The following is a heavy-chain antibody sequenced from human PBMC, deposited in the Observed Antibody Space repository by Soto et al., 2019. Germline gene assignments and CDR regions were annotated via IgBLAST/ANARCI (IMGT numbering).Heavy chain of an antibody. D-gene: IGHD2-2*01. CDR1: GGSTSSYY. V-gene: IGHV4-4*08. J-gene: IGHJ4*02. CDR2: IYSNGYS. CDR3: GSGPSTTWIDN. Sequence: SETLSLTCTVSGGSTSSYYWNWIRQPPGKGLEWIAYIYSNGYSTYNPSLKSRVTISMDTAKNLISLKLSSVTAADSAIYYCGSGPSTTWIDNWGLGTQVTVSS.